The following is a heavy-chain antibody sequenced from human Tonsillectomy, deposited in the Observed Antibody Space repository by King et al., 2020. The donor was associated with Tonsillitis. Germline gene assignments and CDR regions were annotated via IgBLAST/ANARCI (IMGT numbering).Heavy chain of an antibody. Sequence: LQLQESGPGLVKPSETLSLTCTVSGGSISSGDYYWGWIRQPPGKGLEWIGSIFYSGSTSYNPSLKSRVTISVDTSRDQFSLKLSSVTAPDTAVYYCARLTYYDYVWGTYLDAFDIWGQGTMVTVSS. D-gene: IGHD3-16*01. V-gene: IGHV4-39*01. J-gene: IGHJ3*02. CDR1: GGSISSGDYY. CDR2: IFYSGST. CDR3: ARLTYYDYVWGTYLDAFDI.